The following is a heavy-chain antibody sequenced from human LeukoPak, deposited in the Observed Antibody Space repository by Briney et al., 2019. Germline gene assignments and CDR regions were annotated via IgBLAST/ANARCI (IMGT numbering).Heavy chain of an antibody. Sequence: PGRSLRLSCAASGFTFSNYGMHWVRQAPGKGLEWVAVISFDGSNKYYADSVKGRFTISRDNSKNTLYLQMNSLRAEDTAVYYCARDIGRTYYYDSSGHHYYYYYGMDVWGQGTTVTVSS. J-gene: IGHJ6*02. CDR3: ARDIGRTYYYDSSGHHYYYYYGMDV. CDR1: GFTFSNYG. V-gene: IGHV3-30*03. CDR2: ISFDGSNK. D-gene: IGHD3-22*01.